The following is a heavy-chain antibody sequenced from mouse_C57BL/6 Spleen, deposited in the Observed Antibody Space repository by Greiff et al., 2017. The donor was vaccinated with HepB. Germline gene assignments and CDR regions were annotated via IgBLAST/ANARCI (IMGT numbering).Heavy chain of an antibody. CDR3: ARNSYYYAMDY. CDR1: GYTFTDYY. Sequence: EVKLQQSGPELVKPGASVKISCKASGYTFTDYYMNWVKQSHGKSLEWIGDINPNNGGTSYNQKFKGKATLTVDKSSSTAYMELRSLTSEDSAVYYCARNSYYYAMDYWGQGTSVTVSS. V-gene: IGHV1-26*01. CDR2: INPNNGGT. J-gene: IGHJ4*01.